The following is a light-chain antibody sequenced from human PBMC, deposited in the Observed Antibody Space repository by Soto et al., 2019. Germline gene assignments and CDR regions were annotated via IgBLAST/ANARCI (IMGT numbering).Light chain of an antibody. Sequence: EIVMTQSPATLSVSPGERATLSCRASQGVSSNLAWYQQKPGQAPRLLIYGASTRATGIPARFSGSGSGTEFTLTINSLQSEDVAIYYCQQYNTWSFTFGPGTKVDIK. CDR2: GAS. V-gene: IGKV3D-15*01. CDR1: QGVSSN. J-gene: IGKJ3*01. CDR3: QQYNTWSFT.